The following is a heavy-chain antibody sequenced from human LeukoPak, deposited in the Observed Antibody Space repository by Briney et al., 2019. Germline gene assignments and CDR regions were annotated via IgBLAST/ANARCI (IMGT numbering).Heavy chain of an antibody. V-gene: IGHV4-34*01. D-gene: IGHD3-22*01. CDR1: VGSFSGYY. CDR3: VTYYFDSSGPKKNY. J-gene: IGHJ4*02. Sequence: SETLSLTCAVYVGSFSGYYWSWIRQPPGKGQEWIGEINHSGSTNYNPSLKSRVTISVDTSKKQFSLKLSSVTAADTAVYYCVTYYFDSSGPKKNYWGQGTLVTVSS. CDR2: INHSGST.